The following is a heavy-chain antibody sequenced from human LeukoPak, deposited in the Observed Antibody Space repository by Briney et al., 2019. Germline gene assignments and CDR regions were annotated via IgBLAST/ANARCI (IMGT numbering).Heavy chain of an antibody. V-gene: IGHV1-69*13. Sequence: SVKVSCKASGGTFSSYAISWVRQAPGQGLEWMGGIIPIFGTANYARKFQGRVTITADESTSTAYMELSSLRSEDTAVYYCARGADDYYDSSGYYDYWGQGTLVTVSS. D-gene: IGHD3-22*01. CDR1: GGTFSSYA. CDR2: IIPIFGTA. CDR3: ARGADDYYDSSGYYDY. J-gene: IGHJ4*02.